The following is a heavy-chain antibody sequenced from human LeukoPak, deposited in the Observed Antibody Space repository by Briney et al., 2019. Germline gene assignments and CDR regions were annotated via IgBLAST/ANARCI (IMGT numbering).Heavy chain of an antibody. V-gene: IGHV3-21*05. CDR2: ISRSGSYT. J-gene: IGHJ4*02. CDR1: GFTFSSYA. D-gene: IGHD2-2*02. Sequence: PGGSLRLSCAASGFTFSSYAMSWVRQAPGKGLEWVSYISRSGSYTYYAASVKGRFTISRDDAKSSLYLQMNSLRAEDTALYFCARSAILNAFDSWGQGILVTVSS. CDR3: ARSAILNAFDS.